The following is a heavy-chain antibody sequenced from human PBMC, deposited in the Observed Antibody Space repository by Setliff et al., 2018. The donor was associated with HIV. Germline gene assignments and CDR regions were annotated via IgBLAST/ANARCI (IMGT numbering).Heavy chain of an antibody. CDR2: INHTGNT. D-gene: IGHD1-26*01. Sequence: KPSETLSLTCAVYGGSFSGYHLNWIRQFPGKGLEWIGEINHTGNTQYNPSLKSRVTMSEETSKNQFSLKLKSVTAADTAIYFCARGKGGLVGPASFDYWGPGTLVTVSS. CDR1: GGSFSGYH. CDR3: ARGKGGLVGPASFDY. J-gene: IGHJ4*02. V-gene: IGHV4-34*01.